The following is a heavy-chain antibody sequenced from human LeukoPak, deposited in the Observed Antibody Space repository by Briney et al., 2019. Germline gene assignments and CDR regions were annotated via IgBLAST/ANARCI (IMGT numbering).Heavy chain of an antibody. CDR3: ARSAWSGYYREFDY. CDR2: IYYSKNT. D-gene: IGHD3-3*01. J-gene: IGHJ4*02. Sequence: SETLSLTCTVSGGSISSSSAYWGWIRQPPGKGLEWIGSIYYSKNTYYNPSLKSRVTISVDTSKNQFSLKLSSVTAADTAVYYCARSAWSGYYREFDYWGQGTLVTVSS. V-gene: IGHV4-39*07. CDR1: GGSISSSSAY.